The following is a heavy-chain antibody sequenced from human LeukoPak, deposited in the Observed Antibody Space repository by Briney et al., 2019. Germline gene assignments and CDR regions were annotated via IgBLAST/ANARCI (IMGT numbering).Heavy chain of an antibody. Sequence: PSETLSLTCGVSGGSITTTNYWTWVRQPPGGGLEGIGEISLTGRTHYNPSLRRRVHISIDESKNHLYLNLASVTAADTAVYYCSRESGPFCPFGHWGQGTLVAVTS. D-gene: IGHD1-26*01. J-gene: IGHJ4*02. CDR2: ISLTGRT. CDR3: SRESGPFCPFGH. CDR1: GGSITTTNY. V-gene: IGHV4-4*02.